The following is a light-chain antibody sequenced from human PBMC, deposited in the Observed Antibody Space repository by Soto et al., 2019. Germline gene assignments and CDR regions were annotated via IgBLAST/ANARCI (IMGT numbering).Light chain of an antibody. V-gene: IGLV2-14*01. J-gene: IGLJ2*01. Sequence: QSALTQPASVSGSPGQSITISCTGTSSDVGGYNYVSWYQQHPGKAPKLMIYDDSNRPSGVSNRFSGSKSGNTASLTISGLQAEDEDDYYCSSYTSSSTLVVFGGGTKLTVL. CDR2: DDS. CDR3: SSYTSSSTLVV. CDR1: SSDVGGYNY.